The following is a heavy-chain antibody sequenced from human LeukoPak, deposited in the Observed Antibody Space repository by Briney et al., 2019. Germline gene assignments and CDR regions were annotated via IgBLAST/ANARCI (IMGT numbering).Heavy chain of an antibody. Sequence: ASVKVSCRASGYTFTSYGISWVRQAPGQGLEWMGWISAYNGNTNYAQKLQGRVTMTTDTSTSTAYMELRSLRSDDTAVYYCARDRQYSYGLLAFDYWGQGTLVTVSS. D-gene: IGHD5-18*01. CDR2: ISAYNGNT. V-gene: IGHV1-18*01. CDR1: GYTFTSYG. CDR3: ARDRQYSYGLLAFDY. J-gene: IGHJ4*02.